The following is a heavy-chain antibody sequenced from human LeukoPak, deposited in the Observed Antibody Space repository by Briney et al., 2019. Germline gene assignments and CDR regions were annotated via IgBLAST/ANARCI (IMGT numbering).Heavy chain of an antibody. D-gene: IGHD4-17*01. J-gene: IGHJ4*02. CDR3: AKEATTTYFDH. CDR2: ISGSGGST. V-gene: IGHV3-23*01. Sequence: GGSLRLSCTASGFSLSSYSMNWVRQAPGKGLEWVSGISGSGGSTYYADSVKGRFTISRDNFKNTLYLQMNGLRAEDTAVYYCAKEATTTYFDHWGQGTLVTVSS. CDR1: GFSLSSYS.